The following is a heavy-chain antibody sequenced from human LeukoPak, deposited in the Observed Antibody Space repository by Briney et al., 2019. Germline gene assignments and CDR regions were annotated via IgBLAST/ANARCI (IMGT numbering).Heavy chain of an antibody. J-gene: IGHJ3*02. Sequence: ASVKVSCKASEYTFSIYNMHWVRQAPGQGLEWMGIINPSGGTSYAQKLQGRITMTRDTSTSTVYMELSSLRSEDTAVYYCATSGIVGARDAFDIWGQGTMVTVSS. CDR3: ATSGIVGARDAFDI. V-gene: IGHV1-46*01. D-gene: IGHD1-26*01. CDR1: EYTFSIYN. CDR2: INPSGGT.